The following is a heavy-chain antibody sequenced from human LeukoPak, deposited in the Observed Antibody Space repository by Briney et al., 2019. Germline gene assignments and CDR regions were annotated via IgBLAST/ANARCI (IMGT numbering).Heavy chain of an antibody. Sequence: GGSLRLSCAASGFTFSSYWMNWARQAPGKGLEWVASINHNGNVNYYVDSVKGRFTISRDNAKNSLYLQMSNLRAEDTAVYYCARDGKRLNFDYWGQGTLVTVSS. J-gene: IGHJ4*02. CDR2: INHNGNVN. CDR1: GFTFSSYW. D-gene: IGHD4-23*01. CDR3: ARDGKRLNFDY. V-gene: IGHV3-7*03.